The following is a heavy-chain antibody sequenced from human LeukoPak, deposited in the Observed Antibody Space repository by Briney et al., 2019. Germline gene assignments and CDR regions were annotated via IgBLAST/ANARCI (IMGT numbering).Heavy chain of an antibody. CDR1: GFTFSTYW. V-gene: IGHV3-7*03. CDR3: AKDLRHDILTGYPSY. D-gene: IGHD3-9*01. J-gene: IGHJ4*02. CDR2: MKQDGSEK. Sequence: GGSLRLSCAASGFTFSTYWMSWVRQAPGKGLEWVANMKQDGSEKYYVDSVKGRFTISRDNAKNSLYLQMNSLRAEDTALYYCAKDLRHDILTGYPSYWGQGTLVTVSS.